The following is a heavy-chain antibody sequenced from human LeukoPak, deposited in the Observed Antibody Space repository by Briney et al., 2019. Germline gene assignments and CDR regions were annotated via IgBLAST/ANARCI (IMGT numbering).Heavy chain of an antibody. CDR2: LYYCGIT. CDR1: GASISSYY. Sequence: SETLSLTCTVSGASISSYYWSWIRQPPGKGLEYIVYLYYCGITNYNPPLKSRVTISVHTSKNQFSLRLSSVTAADTAVYYCARHDTRGGAYDIWGQGTMVTVSS. J-gene: IGHJ3*02. CDR3: ARHDTRGGAYDI. D-gene: IGHD3-10*01. V-gene: IGHV4-59*08.